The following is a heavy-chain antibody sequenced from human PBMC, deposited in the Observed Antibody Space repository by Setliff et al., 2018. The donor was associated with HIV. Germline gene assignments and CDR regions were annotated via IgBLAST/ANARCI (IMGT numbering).Heavy chain of an antibody. J-gene: IGHJ4*02. D-gene: IGHD3-10*01. CDR1: GGSIKSYS. CDR3: ARERVVRGVVDPGTSQIFDN. V-gene: IGHV4-4*07. CDR2: VCTSGDT. Sequence: SETLSLTCTVSGGSIKSYSWSWIRQPAGKGLEWIGRVCTSGDTNYNPSLRSRVAMSVDTSKNQFSLNLNSVTAADTALYYCARERVVRGVVDPGTSQIFDNWGQGILVTV.